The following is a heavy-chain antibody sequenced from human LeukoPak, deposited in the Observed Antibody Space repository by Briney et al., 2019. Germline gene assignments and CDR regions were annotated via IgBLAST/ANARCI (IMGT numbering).Heavy chain of an antibody. CDR1: GVSISSDGYY. CDR2: IYHSGST. D-gene: IGHD3-16*01. J-gene: IGHJ3*02. V-gene: IGHV4-31*03. CDR3: ARDVRAQGLLGAFDI. Sequence: SQTLSLTCSVSGVSISSDGYYWSWGRQHPGKGLEWIGYIYHSGSTYYNPSVKSRVTISVDTSKSQFSLKLSSVTAADTAVYYCARDVRAQGLLGAFDIWGQGTMLTVSS.